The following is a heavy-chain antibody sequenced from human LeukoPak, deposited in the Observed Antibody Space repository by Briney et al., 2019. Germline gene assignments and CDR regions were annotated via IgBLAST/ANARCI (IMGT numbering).Heavy chain of an antibody. D-gene: IGHD3-9*01. CDR2: FDPEDGET. CDR3: ATDRLRYFDWSFDY. V-gene: IGHV1-24*01. J-gene: IGHJ4*02. CDR1: GYTLTELS. Sequence: ASVTVSCKVSGYTLTELSMRWVRQAPGKGLEWMGGFDPEDGETIYAQKFQGRVTMTEDTSTDTAYMELSSLRSEDTAVYYCATDRLRYFDWSFDYWGQGTLVTVSS.